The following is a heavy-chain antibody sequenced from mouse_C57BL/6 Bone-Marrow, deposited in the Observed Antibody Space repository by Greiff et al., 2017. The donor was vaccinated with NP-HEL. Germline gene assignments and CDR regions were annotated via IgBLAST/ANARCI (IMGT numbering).Heavy chain of an antibody. V-gene: IGHV14-4*01. Sequence: VQLQQSGAELVRPGASVKLSCTASGFNIKDDYMHWVKQRPEQGLEWIGWIDPENGDTEYASKFQGKATITADTSSNTAYLQLSSLTSEDTAVYYCTTDDGYSLYWYFDVWGTGTTVTVSS. J-gene: IGHJ1*03. CDR3: TTDDGYSLYWYFDV. CDR2: IDPENGDT. D-gene: IGHD2-3*01. CDR1: GFNIKDDY.